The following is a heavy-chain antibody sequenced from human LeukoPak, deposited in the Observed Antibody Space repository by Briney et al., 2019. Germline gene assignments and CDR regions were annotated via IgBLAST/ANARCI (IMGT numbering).Heavy chain of an antibody. CDR2: ISWNSATI. CDR1: GFTFDNYA. CDR3: AKDGRALQTDEPWLDC. Sequence: PGGSLTLSCVASGFTFDNYAMHWVRQSPGKGLEWVAGISWNSATIGYADSAKGRFTISRDNAKNFLYLQMNSLRPEDTALYYCAKDGRALQTDEPWLDCWGQGTLVSVSS. J-gene: IGHJ4*02. D-gene: IGHD1-14*01. V-gene: IGHV3-9*01.